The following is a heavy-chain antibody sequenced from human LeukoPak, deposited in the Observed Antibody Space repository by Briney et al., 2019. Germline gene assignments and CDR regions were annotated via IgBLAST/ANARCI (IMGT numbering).Heavy chain of an antibody. CDR3: ARVVECSSTSCSDYFDY. V-gene: IGHV1-18*01. CDR2: ISAYNGNT. J-gene: IGHJ4*02. CDR1: GYTFTSYD. Sequence: GASVKVSCKASGYTFTSYDINWVRQATGQGLEWMGWISAYNGNTNYAQKLQGRVTMTTDTSTSTAYMELRSLRSDDTAVYYCARVVECSSTSCSDYFDYWGQGTLVTVSS. D-gene: IGHD2-2*01.